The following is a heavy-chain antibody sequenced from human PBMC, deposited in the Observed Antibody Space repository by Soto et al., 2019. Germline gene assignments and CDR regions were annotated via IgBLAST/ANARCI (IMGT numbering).Heavy chain of an antibody. CDR2: ISAYNGNT. V-gene: IGHV1-18*01. CDR1: RYTFTSYG. D-gene: IGHD2-2*01. Sequence: ASVKVSCKASRYTFTSYGLSWVRQATGQGLEWMGWISAYNGNTNYAQKLQGRVTMTTDTSTSTAYMELRSLRSDDTAVYYCARENVVVPAAIPIDAFDIWGQGTMVTVSS. J-gene: IGHJ3*02. CDR3: ARENVVVPAAIPIDAFDI.